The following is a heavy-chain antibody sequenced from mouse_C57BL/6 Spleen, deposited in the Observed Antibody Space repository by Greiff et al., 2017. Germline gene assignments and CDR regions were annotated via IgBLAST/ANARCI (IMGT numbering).Heavy chain of an antibody. CDR2: IWSGGST. Sequence: QVQLQQSGPGLVQPSQSLSITCTVSGFSLTSYGVHWVRQSPGKGLEWLGVIWSGGSTDYNAAFISRLSISKDNSKSQVFFKMNSLQADDTAIYYCARALYDYGPSYYAMDYWGQGTSVTVSS. CDR1: GFSLTSYG. J-gene: IGHJ4*01. V-gene: IGHV2-2*01. CDR3: ARALYDYGPSYYAMDY. D-gene: IGHD2-4*01.